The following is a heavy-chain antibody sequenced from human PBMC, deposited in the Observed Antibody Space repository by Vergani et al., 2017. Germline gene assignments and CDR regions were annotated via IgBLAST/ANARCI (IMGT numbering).Heavy chain of an antibody. V-gene: IGHV3-7*01. J-gene: IGHJ5*02. CDR2: IKQDGSEK. CDR1: GFTFSSYW. D-gene: IGHD3-10*01. Sequence: EVQLVESGGGLVQPGGSLRLSCAASGFTFSSYWMSWVRQAPGKGLEWVANIKQDGSEKYYVDSVKGRFTISRDNAKNSLYLQMNSLRAEDTAVYYCARDSGFIVRGEHWFDPWGQGTLVTVSS. CDR3: ARDSGFIVRGEHWFDP.